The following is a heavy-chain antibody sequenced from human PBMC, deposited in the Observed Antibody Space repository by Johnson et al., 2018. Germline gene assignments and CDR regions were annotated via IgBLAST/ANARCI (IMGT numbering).Heavy chain of an antibody. CDR1: GFSFDDYG. Sequence: EQLVESGGGVVRPGGSLRLACAASGFSFDDYGMSWVRQAPGKGLEWVSGIHLKDDSTSYADSVKGRFSISRDNAKNSLYLQMNSLRAEDTALYCFVRDIYSSGWSAARDAFDLWGQGTMVTVSS. D-gene: IGHD6-19*01. CDR2: IHLKDDST. CDR3: VRDIYSSGWSAARDAFDL. J-gene: IGHJ3*01. V-gene: IGHV3-20*04.